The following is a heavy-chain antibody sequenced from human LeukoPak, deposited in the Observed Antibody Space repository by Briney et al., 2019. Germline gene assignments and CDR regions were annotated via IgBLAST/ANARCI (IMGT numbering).Heavy chain of an antibody. V-gene: IGHV4-59*01. CDR1: GGSISTYY. CDR3: ARGGGNFDY. CDR2: IYYSGTT. D-gene: IGHD2-15*01. Sequence: PSETLSLTCTVSGGSISTYYWSWIRRPPGKGLEWIGYIYYSGTTNYNPSLNSRVTISVATSKNQFSLKLTSVTAADTALYYCARGGGNFDYWGQGTLVTVSS. J-gene: IGHJ4*02.